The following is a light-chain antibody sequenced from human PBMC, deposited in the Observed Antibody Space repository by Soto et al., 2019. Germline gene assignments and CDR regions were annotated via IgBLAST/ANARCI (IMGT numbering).Light chain of an antibody. CDR2: GAS. CDR1: QSVSSSY. V-gene: IGKV3-20*01. CDR3: QQYGSSLRT. J-gene: IGKJ1*01. Sequence: EIVLTQSPGTLSLSPGERATISCRASQSVSSSYLAWYQQKPGQAPRLLIYGASSMATGIPYRFSGSGSGTDFTLTISRLEPEDFAVYYCQQYGSSLRTFGQGTKVEIK.